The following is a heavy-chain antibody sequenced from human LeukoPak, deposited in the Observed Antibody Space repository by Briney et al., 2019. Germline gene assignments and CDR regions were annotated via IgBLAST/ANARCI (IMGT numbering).Heavy chain of an antibody. CDR2: ISGSGGST. V-gene: IGHV3-23*01. CDR3: ASVDYDFWSGVFDY. Sequence: GGSLRLSCAASGFTFSSYAMSWVRQAPGKGLEWVSAISGSGGSTYYADSVKGRFTTSRDNSKNTLYLQMNSLRAEDTAVYYCASVDYDFWSGVFDYWGQGTLVTVSS. D-gene: IGHD3-3*01. J-gene: IGHJ4*02. CDR1: GFTFSSYA.